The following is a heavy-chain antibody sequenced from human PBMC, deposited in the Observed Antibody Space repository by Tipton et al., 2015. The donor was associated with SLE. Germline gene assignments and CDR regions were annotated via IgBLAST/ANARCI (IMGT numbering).Heavy chain of an antibody. Sequence: TLSLTCSVSGGSFFSSHDQWDWIRPSPGKGLEWIGSRFSGGSTYYNPSLKSRVTISVDMSKSQFSLNLNLVTAADTAIYYCARRKYYYMDVWGKGATVTVSS. CDR1: GGSFFSSHDQ. J-gene: IGHJ6*03. CDR2: RFSGGST. CDR3: ARRKYYYMDV. V-gene: IGHV4-39*01.